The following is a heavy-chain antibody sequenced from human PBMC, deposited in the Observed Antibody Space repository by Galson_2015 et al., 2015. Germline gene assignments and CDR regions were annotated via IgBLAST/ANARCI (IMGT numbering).Heavy chain of an antibody. J-gene: IGHJ4*02. CDR3: VKDSYHYIRGTYPSSSVDE. CDR2: ISHGGDRK. CDR1: GFSFSAYA. Sequence: SLRLSCAASGFSFSAYAMTWVRQAPGKGLEWVSAISHGGDRKYYVDSVKGRFTISRDNSKNTFSLQMNSLRADDTAVYYCVKDSYHYIRGTYPSSSVDEWGQGTLVTVSS. V-gene: IGHV3-23*01. D-gene: IGHD3-10*02.